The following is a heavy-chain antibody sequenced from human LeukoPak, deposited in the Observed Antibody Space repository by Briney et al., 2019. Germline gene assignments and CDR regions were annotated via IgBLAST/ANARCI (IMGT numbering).Heavy chain of an antibody. V-gene: IGHV1-8*01. J-gene: IGHJ4*02. D-gene: IGHD6-19*01. Sequence: ASVKVSCKAPGYTFTSYDINWVRQATGQGLEWMGWMNPNSGNTGYAQKFQGRVTMTRNTSISTAYMELSSLRSEDTAVYYCARGVGRLDPLDYWGQGTLVTVSS. CDR1: GYTFTSYD. CDR2: MNPNSGNT. CDR3: ARGVGRLDPLDY.